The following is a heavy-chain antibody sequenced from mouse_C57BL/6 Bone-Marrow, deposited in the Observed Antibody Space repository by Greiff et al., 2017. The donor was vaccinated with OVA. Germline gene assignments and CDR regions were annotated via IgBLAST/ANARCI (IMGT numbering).Heavy chain of an antibody. CDR1: GYAFSSSW. J-gene: IGHJ2*01. Sequence: QVQLQQSGPELVKPGASVKISCKASGYAFSSSWMNWVKQRPGKGLEWIGRIYPGDGDTNYNGKFKGKATLTADKSSSTAYMQLSSLTSEDSAVYFCARSVVALDDWGQGTTLTVSS. CDR2: IYPGDGDT. V-gene: IGHV1-82*01. CDR3: ARSVVALDD. D-gene: IGHD1-1*01.